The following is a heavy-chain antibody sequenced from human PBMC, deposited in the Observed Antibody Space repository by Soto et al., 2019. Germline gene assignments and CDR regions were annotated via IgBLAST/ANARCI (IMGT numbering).Heavy chain of an antibody. CDR2: VKWNGGST. Sequence: EVQLVESGGGVLRPGGSLRLSCAASGFTFDDYGMSWARQAPGKGREWVSGVKWNGGSTGYADSGKGRFTISRDNAKNSLYLQMNSLRAEDTAFYYCVRGASLNFDYWGQGTLVTVSS. D-gene: IGHD1-26*01. V-gene: IGHV3-20*04. J-gene: IGHJ4*02. CDR3: VRGASLNFDY. CDR1: GFTFDDYG.